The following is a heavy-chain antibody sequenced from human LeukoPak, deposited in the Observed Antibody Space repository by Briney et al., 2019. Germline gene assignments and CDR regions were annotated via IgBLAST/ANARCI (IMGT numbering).Heavy chain of an antibody. CDR1: GSTFSSYG. CDR2: ISYDGSNK. CDR3: AKDQSVYSSGWFDY. Sequence: PGGSLRLSCAASGSTFSSYGMHWVRQAPGKGLEWVAVISYDGSNKYYADSVKGRFTISRDNSKNTLYLQMNSLRAEDTAVYYCAKDQSVYSSGWFDYWGQGTLVTVSS. V-gene: IGHV3-30*18. J-gene: IGHJ4*02. D-gene: IGHD6-19*01.